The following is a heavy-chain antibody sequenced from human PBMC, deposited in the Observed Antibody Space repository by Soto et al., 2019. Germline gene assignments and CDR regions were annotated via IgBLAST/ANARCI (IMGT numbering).Heavy chain of an antibody. V-gene: IGHV3-30-3*01. J-gene: IGHJ4*02. CDR3: AGGGGWDY. Sequence: QVQLVESGGGVVQPGRSLRLSCAASGFTFSSYAMHWVRQAPGKGLEWVAVISYDGSNKYYADSVKGRFTIARDNSKTTLYLRMNSLRAEATAVYYCAGGGGWDYWGQGTLVTVSS. CDR2: ISYDGSNK. D-gene: IGHD5-12*01. CDR1: GFTFSSYA.